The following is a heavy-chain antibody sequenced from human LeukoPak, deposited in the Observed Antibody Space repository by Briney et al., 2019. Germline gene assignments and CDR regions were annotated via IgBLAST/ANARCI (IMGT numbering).Heavy chain of an antibody. CDR1: GGTFSSYA. CDR3: ARVMAAAGQPHDY. Sequence: SAKVSCKASGGTFSSYAISWVRQAPGQGLEWMGGIIPIFGTANYAQKFQGRVTITADESTSTAYMELSSLRSEDTAVYYCARVMAAAGQPHDYWGQGTLVTVSS. CDR2: IIPIFGTA. D-gene: IGHD6-13*01. J-gene: IGHJ4*02. V-gene: IGHV1-69*13.